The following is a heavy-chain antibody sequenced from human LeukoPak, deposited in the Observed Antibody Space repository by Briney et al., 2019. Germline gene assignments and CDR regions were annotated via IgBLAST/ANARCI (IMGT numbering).Heavy chain of an antibody. D-gene: IGHD4-11*01. CDR3: ARRDYSNYVRGVYY. CDR1: GGSISSSSYC. V-gene: IGHV4-39*01. J-gene: IGHJ4*02. CDR2: IYYSGST. Sequence: SETLSLTCTVSGGSISSSSYCWGWVRQPPGEGLGWIVSIYYSGSTYYNPSLKSRVTVSVDTSKNQFSLKLSSVTAADTAVYYCARRDYSNYVRGVYYWGQGTLVTVSS.